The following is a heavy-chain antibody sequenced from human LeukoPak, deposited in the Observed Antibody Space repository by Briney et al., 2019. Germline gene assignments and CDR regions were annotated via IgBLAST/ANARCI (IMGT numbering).Heavy chain of an antibody. CDR3: AREQWLGSFYYYYYGLDV. J-gene: IGHJ6*02. D-gene: IGHD6-19*01. CDR1: GYTLSQYA. CDR2: INSGNSNT. Sequence: ASVKVSCKASGYTLSQYAMHWVRQAPGQRPEWMGWINSGNSNTKYDQKFQGRVTITRDTSANTAYMELSSLTSEDTAVYYCAREQWLGSFYYYYYGLDVWGQGTTVTVSS. V-gene: IGHV1-3*04.